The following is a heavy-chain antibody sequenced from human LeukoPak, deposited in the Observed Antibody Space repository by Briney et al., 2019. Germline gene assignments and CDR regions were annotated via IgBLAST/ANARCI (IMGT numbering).Heavy chain of an antibody. D-gene: IGHD6-19*01. CDR3: AKGDSSGWTTFDY. CDR2: ISYDGSNK. Sequence: GGSLRLSCAASGFTFSSYGMHWVRQAPGKGLEWVAVISYDGSNKYYADSVKGRFTISRDNSKNTLYLQMNSLRAEDTAVYYCAKGDSSGWTTFDYWGQGILVTVSS. J-gene: IGHJ4*02. CDR1: GFTFSSYG. V-gene: IGHV3-30*18.